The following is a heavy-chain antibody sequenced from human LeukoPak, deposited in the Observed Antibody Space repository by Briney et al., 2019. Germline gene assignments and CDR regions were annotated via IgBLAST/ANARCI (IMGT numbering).Heavy chain of an antibody. V-gene: IGHV3-11*01. CDR2: ISSSGSTI. CDR3: ARDTPGYSSSWYYYGMDV. J-gene: IGHJ6*02. CDR1: GFTFSDYY. D-gene: IGHD6-13*01. Sequence: PGGSLRLSCAASGFTFSDYYMSWIRQAPGKGLEWVSYISSSGSTIYYADSVKGRFTISRDNAKNSLYLQMNSLRAEDTAVYYCARDTPGYSSSWYYYGMDVWRQGTTVTVSS.